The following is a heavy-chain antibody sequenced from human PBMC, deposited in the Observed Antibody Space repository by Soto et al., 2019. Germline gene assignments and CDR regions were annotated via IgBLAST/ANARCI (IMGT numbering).Heavy chain of an antibody. CDR3: AKGGHYDFWSGRTFDY. D-gene: IGHD3-3*01. J-gene: IGHJ4*02. CDR2: ISWNSGSI. CDR1: GFTFDDYA. V-gene: IGHV3-9*01. Sequence: EVQLVESGGGLVQPGRSLRLSCAASGFTFDDYAMHWVPQAPGKGLEWVSGISWNSGSIGYADSVKGRFTISRDNAKNSLYLQMNSLRAEDTALYYCAKGGHYDFWSGRTFDYWGQGTLVTVSS.